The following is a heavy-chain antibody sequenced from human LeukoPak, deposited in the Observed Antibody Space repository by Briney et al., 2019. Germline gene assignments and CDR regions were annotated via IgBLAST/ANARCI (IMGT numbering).Heavy chain of an antibody. Sequence: SVTLSLTCTVSGGSISSGGYYWSWIRQHPGKGLEWIGYIYYSGSTYYNPSLKSRVTISVDTSKNQFSLKLSSVTAADTAVYYCARSDSSSSEYSYGWYYFDYWGQGTLVTVSS. D-gene: IGHD6-6*01. CDR1: GGSISSGGYY. CDR2: IYYSGST. CDR3: ARSDSSSSEYSYGWYYFDY. V-gene: IGHV4-31*03. J-gene: IGHJ4*02.